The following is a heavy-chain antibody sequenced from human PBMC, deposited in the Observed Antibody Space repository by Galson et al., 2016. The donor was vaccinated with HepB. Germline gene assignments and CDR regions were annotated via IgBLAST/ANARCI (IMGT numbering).Heavy chain of an antibody. CDR3: AKGWSGPGS. Sequence: SLRLSCAASGFTFSTSAMSWVRQAPGQGLEWVSAISSTSHSTYYADSVKGRFTISRDNAKNTLFLQMDSLKIDDTAVYYCAKGWSGPGSWGQGTLVTVSS. CDR2: ISSTSHST. D-gene: IGHD3-3*01. J-gene: IGHJ5*02. V-gene: IGHV3-23*01. CDR1: GFTFSTSA.